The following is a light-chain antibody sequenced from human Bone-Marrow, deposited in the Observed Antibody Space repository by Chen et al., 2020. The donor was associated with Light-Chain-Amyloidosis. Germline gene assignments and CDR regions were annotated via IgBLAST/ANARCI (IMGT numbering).Light chain of an antibody. CDR2: SDT. CDR1: DLPTKY. CDR3: QSADSSGTYEVI. V-gene: IGLV3-25*03. J-gene: IGLJ2*01. Sequence: SYELTQPPSVSVSPGQTARITCSGDDLPTKYAYWYQQKPGQAPVLVIHSDTERPSGISERFSGSSSGTTATLTINGVQAEDEADYHCQSADSSGTYEVIFGGGTKLTVL.